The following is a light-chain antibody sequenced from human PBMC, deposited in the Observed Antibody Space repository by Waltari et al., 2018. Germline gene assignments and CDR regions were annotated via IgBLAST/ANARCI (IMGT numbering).Light chain of an antibody. CDR2: GAS. CDR1: QTLNNN. Sequence: EIVVTQSPATLSVSPGDRAILTCRTSQTLNNNLAWFQQKPGQSPRLLIYGASARASGVPARFSGSGSGTEFTLTITSLQSEDFATYYCQQYYSAPLTFGPGTKLDIE. J-gene: IGKJ3*01. V-gene: IGKV3-15*01. CDR3: QQYYSAPLT.